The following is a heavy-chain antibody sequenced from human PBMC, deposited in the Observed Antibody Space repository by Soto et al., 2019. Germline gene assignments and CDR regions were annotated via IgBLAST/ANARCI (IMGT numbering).Heavy chain of an antibody. CDR2: IRSRTDNYAT. V-gene: IGHV3-73*02. Sequence: EVQLVESGGGLVQPGGSLKLSCAASGFVFSGSAMHWVRQASGKGLEWVGRIRSRTDNYATAYAASVKGRFTISRDDSSNTAFLQMNSLKTEDTAVYYCRRLAEWEYYYGMDVWGQGTTVTVSS. CDR1: GFVFSGSA. J-gene: IGHJ6*02. D-gene: IGHD1-26*01. CDR3: RRLAEWEYYYGMDV.